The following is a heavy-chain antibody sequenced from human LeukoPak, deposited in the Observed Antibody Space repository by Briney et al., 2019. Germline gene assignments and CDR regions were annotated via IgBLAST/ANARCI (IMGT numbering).Heavy chain of an antibody. V-gene: IGHV4-34*01. J-gene: IGHJ6*02. Sequence: PSETLSLTCAVYGGSFSDYYWSWIRQPPGKGLEWIGEINHGGSTNYNPSLKSRVTLSVDTSKNKFSLKLTSVTAADTAVYYCARDGYSTPDVWGQGTTVTVSS. CDR1: GGSFSDYY. CDR3: ARDGYSTPDV. D-gene: IGHD6-13*01. CDR2: INHGGST.